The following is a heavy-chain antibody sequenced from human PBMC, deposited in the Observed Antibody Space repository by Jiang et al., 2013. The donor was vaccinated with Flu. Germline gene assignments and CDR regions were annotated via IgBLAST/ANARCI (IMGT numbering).Heavy chain of an antibody. J-gene: IGHJ3*02. V-gene: IGHV5-51*01. CDR2: INPADSDT. D-gene: IGHD1-1*01. CDR3: ARQWNFDI. Sequence: GLEWMGIINPADSDTRYSPSFQGQVTISADKSISTAYLQWSSLKASDTAMYFCARQWNFDIWGQGTMVTVSS.